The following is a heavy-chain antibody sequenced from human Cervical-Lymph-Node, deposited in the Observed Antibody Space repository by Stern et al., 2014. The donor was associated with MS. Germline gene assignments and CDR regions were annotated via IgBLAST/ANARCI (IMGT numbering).Heavy chain of an antibody. D-gene: IGHD2-15*01. CDR3: ASCGGSCSYYYYGMDV. V-gene: IGHV1-8*01. CDR2: MNPNSGEP. Sequence: QVQLVQSGAEVKKPGASVKVSCKASGYTFTSFDMNWVRQATGQGLEWMGWMNPNSGEPGYSQKFQGRVTMTRNTSISTAYMELSSLRSEDTAVYYCASCGGSCSYYYYGMDVWGQGTTVTVSS. J-gene: IGHJ6*02. CDR1: GYTFTSFD.